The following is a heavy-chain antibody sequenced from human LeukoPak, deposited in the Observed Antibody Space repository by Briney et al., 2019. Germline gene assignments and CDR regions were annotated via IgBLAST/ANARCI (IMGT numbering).Heavy chain of an antibody. D-gene: IGHD6-19*01. CDR1: GVSISSSNSY. Sequence: SETLSLTCTVSGVSISSSNSYWGWIRQPPGKGLEWIASIYYTGNTYYNTSLKSRVTISVDTSKNQFSLKLSSVTAADTAVYYCARVSARYSSVLGIYYYYYMDVWGKGTTVTVSS. J-gene: IGHJ6*03. V-gene: IGHV4-39*07. CDR3: ARVSARYSSVLGIYYYYYMDV. CDR2: IYYTGNT.